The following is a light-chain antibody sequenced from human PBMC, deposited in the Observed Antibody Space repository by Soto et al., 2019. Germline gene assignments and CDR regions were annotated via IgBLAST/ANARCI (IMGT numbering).Light chain of an antibody. V-gene: IGKV1-12*01. Sequence: DIQMTQSPYFVSAAVGDRVTLSCRASQDISNLLAWYQQTPGKAPTLLIYATSNLQRGVPSRFRGSGSGTDFTLTISGLQPPDFATYNCKQASSLPTTCGPGTTMDX. J-gene: IGKJ1*01. CDR2: ATS. CDR1: QDISNL. CDR3: KQASSLPTT.